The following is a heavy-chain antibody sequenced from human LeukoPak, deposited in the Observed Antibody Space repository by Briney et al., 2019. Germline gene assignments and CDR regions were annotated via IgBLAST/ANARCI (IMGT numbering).Heavy chain of an antibody. V-gene: IGHV3-23*01. CDR2: ISASGRTT. J-gene: IGHJ4*02. D-gene: IGHD2-15*01. CDR1: GFTFSSYA. Sequence: PEGSLRLSCAAAGFTFSSYAMSWVRQAPGKGLEWVSHISASGRTTDYADSVKGRFTISRDNSKNTVYLQMNSLRAEDTAVYYCAKLCSGGSCYWNYWGQGTLVTVSS. CDR3: AKLCSGGSCYWNY.